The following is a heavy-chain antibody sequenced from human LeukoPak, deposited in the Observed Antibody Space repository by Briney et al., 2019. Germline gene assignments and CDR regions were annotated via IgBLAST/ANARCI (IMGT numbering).Heavy chain of an antibody. CDR2: IYYSGST. D-gene: IGHD3-22*01. Sequence: PSETLSLTCTVSGGSISSYYWSWIRQPPGKGLEWIGYIYYSGSTNYNPSLKSRVTISVDTSKNQFSLKLSSVTAADTAVYYCVRDYYDSSGYSLHDDFDIWGQGTMVTVSS. J-gene: IGHJ3*02. CDR3: VRDYYDSSGYSLHDDFDI. CDR1: GGSISSYY. V-gene: IGHV4-59*01.